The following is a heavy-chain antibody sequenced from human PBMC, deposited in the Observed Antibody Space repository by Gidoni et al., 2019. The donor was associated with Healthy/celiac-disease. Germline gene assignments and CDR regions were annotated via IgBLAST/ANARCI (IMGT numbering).Heavy chain of an antibody. CDR3: ARGPLTQITIFGVVPAGS. CDR1: GYTFTSYY. CDR2: INPSGGST. V-gene: IGHV1-46*01. Sequence: QVQLVQSGAEVKKPGASVKVSCKASGYTFTSYYMHWVRQAPGQGLEWMGIINPSGGSTSYAQKFQGRVTMTRDTSTSTVYMELSSLRSEDTAVYYCARGPLTQITIFGVVPAGSWGQGTLVTVSS. J-gene: IGHJ5*02. D-gene: IGHD3-3*01.